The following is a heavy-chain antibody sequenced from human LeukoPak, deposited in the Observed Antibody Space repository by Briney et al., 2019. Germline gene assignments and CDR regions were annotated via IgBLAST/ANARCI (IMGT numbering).Heavy chain of an antibody. J-gene: IGHJ4*02. CDR3: ARELFGSGSCPDY. CDR1: GFTCSSYG. D-gene: IGHD3-10*01. CDR2: VWHDGSNR. Sequence: GRSLRLSCTAPGFTCSSYGIHWLRQAPGKGLEGVALVWHDGSNRYYADSVKGRFTISRDNSKNTVYLQMNSLRAEDTAVYYCARELFGSGSCPDYWGQGTLVTVPS. V-gene: IGHV3-33*01.